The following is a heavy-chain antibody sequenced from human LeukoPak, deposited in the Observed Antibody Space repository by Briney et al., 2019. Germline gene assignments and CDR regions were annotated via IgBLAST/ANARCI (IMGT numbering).Heavy chain of an antibody. CDR3: ASYYDSSGYYNY. D-gene: IGHD3-22*01. J-gene: IGHJ4*02. V-gene: IGHV4-39*07. Sequence: PSETLSLTCTVSGGSISSSSYYWGWIRQPPGKGLEWIGSIYYSGSTYYNPSLKSRVTISVDTSKNQFSLKLSSVTAADTAVYYCASYYDSSGYYNYWGQGTLVTVSS. CDR1: GGSISSSSYY. CDR2: IYYSGST.